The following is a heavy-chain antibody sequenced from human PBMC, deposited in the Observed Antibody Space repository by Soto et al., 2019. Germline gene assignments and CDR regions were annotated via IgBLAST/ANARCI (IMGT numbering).Heavy chain of an antibody. CDR1: GFTFSSFA. D-gene: IGHD2-8*01. Sequence: EVQLLESGGGLVQPGGSLRLSCAASGFTFSSFALNWVRQAPGKGLEWVSIISGSADSTFYADSVKGRFIISRDNSKNMLYLQINSLRAEETAVYYCAMRRGAMIYAISVYGMDVWGQGTTVTVSS. J-gene: IGHJ6*02. V-gene: IGHV3-23*01. CDR2: ISGSADST. CDR3: AMRRGAMIYAISVYGMDV.